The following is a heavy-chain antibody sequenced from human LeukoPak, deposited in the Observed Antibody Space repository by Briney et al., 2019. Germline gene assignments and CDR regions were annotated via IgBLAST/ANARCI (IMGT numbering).Heavy chain of an antibody. CDR2: ISGGGDRI. D-gene: IGHD2-15*01. CDR3: ARDGFSEISRDNDGFDI. Sequence: PGWSLRLYCGAAGFTFGNYGMSLFRQASEKGLECVSGISGGGDRIHYADSVKGRFTISRDNSKNTVFLQMNSLRVDDTAEYYCARDGFSEISRDNDGFDIWGQGTMVTVSS. J-gene: IGHJ3*02. V-gene: IGHV3-23*01. CDR1: GFTFGNYG.